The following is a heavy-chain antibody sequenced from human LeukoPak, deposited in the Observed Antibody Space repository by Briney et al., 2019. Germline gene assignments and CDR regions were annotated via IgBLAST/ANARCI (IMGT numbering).Heavy chain of an antibody. V-gene: IGHV4-61*02. CDR1: GASISIDSDY. Sequence: SETLSLTCTVSGASISIDSDYWSWIRQPAGKGLEWIGRISANGSTSYSPSLKSRVTISVDTSKTHFSLKLSSVTAADTAVYYCAREEIMAIRGVDNYYLYYYMDVWGKGTTVTISS. CDR2: ISANGST. CDR3: AREEIMAIRGVDNYYLYYYMDV. D-gene: IGHD3-10*01. J-gene: IGHJ6*03.